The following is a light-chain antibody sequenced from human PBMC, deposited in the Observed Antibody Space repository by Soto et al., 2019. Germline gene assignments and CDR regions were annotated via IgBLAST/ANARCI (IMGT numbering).Light chain of an antibody. V-gene: IGLV1-40*01. J-gene: IGLJ3*02. CDR2: GNS. CDR3: QSYDSSLSGVV. Sequence: QLVLTQPPSVSGAPGQRVTISCTGSSSNIGAGYDVQWYQQFPGTAPKLLIFGNSNRPSGVTGRFSASKSGTSASLAVTGLQADVEADYYCQSYDSSLSGVVFGGGTKLTVL. CDR1: SSNIGAGYD.